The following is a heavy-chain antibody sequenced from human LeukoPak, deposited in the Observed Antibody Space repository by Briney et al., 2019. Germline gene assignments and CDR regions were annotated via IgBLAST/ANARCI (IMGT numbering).Heavy chain of an antibody. D-gene: IGHD1-26*01. CDR2: LDYDGNT. Sequence: SETLSLTCAVSGGSINTYYWAWIRQPPGKGLEWIGYLDYDGNTNYNPSLKSRVTISVDTSKTQLSLKLGSVTDEDTAVYYCARDSGATPNQINWFDPWGQGTLVTVSS. CDR1: GGSINTYY. V-gene: IGHV4-59*01. CDR3: ARDSGATPNQINWFDP. J-gene: IGHJ5*02.